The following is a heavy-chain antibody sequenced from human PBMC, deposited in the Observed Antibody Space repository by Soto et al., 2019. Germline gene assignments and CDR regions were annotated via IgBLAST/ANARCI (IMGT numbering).Heavy chain of an antibody. D-gene: IGHD2-21*01. Sequence: NPSETLSLTCSVSGASISSGGYYWNWIRQHPGKGLEWIGYIYYSGTTYYNPSLKSRVTISVDTSKNQFSLKLSSVTAADTAVYYCAASCVGCGGFNYYGMDVWGQGTTVIVSS. CDR2: IYYSGTT. CDR1: GASISSGGYY. V-gene: IGHV4-31*03. J-gene: IGHJ6*02. CDR3: AASCVGCGGFNYYGMDV.